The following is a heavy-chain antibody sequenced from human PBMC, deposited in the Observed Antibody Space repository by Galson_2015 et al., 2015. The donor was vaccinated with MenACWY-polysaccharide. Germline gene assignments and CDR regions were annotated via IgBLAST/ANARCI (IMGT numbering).Heavy chain of an antibody. D-gene: IGHD6-13*01. V-gene: IGHV3-33*01. Sequence: SLRLSCAASGLTFRSSGMHWVRQAPGKGLEWVAVIQNVGSPKAYADSVKGRFTISRDNYKNTLYLDMNSLRVEDTDVYFCECESSWFGFHVFDFWGQGTTVTVSS. CDR1: GLTFRSSG. CDR2: IQNVGSPK. J-gene: IGHJ3*01. CDR3: ECESSWFGFHVFDF.